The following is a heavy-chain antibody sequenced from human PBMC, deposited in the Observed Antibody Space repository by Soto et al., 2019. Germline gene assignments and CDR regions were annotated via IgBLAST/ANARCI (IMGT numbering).Heavy chain of an antibody. D-gene: IGHD2-2*01. CDR2: ISYDGSNK. CDR1: GSSFTSYP. V-gene: IGHV3-30-3*01. CDR3: ARARPHCSSTTCYNDYYGMDV. J-gene: IGHJ6*02. Sequence: QVQLVESGGGVVQPGRSLRLSCAASGSSFTSYPMHWVRQAPGKGLEWVAVISYDGSNKYYTDSVKGRFTISRDNSKNTRYLQMNSLRAEDTAVYYCARARPHCSSTTCYNDYYGMDVWGQGTTVTVSS.